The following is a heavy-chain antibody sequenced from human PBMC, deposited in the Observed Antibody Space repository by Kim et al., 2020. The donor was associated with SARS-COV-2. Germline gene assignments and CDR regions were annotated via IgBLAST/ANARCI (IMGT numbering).Heavy chain of an antibody. J-gene: IGHJ4*02. D-gene: IGHD6-13*01. CDR3: ASQEAAANLDY. CDR2: T. V-gene: IGHV4-39*01. Sequence: TYYNPSLKRRVTISVDTSKNQFSLKVSSVTAADTAVYYCASQEAAANLDYWGQGTLVTVSA.